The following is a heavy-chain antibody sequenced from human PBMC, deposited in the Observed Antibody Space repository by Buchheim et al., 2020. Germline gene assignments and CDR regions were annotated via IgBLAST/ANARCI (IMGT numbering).Heavy chain of an antibody. D-gene: IGHD5/OR15-5a*01. CDR2: INPDGSEK. CDR1: GFTFSTYW. CDR3: VREMSVSL. J-gene: IGHJ4*02. Sequence: EVQLVESGGGLVQSGGSLRLSCAGSGFTFSTYWMTWVRQAPGKGLEWVANINPDGSEKHYMDSVKGRVTISRDNAKNSLDLQMNSLRAGDTAVYYCVREMSVSLWGQGTL. V-gene: IGHV3-7*01.